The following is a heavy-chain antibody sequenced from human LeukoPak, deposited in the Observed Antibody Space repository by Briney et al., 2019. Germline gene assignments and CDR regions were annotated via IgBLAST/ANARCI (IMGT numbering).Heavy chain of an antibody. CDR3: ARGQIDLLRNYFDS. V-gene: IGHV3-66*01. Sequence: GGSLRLSCAASGFIVSHKYMAWVRQAPGKGLEWLSIIYTAGNTVSAESVKGRFIISRDNSRNTVHLQMNSLRDDDTAVYYCARGQIDLLRNYFDSWGPGTLVTVSS. CDR1: GFIVSHKY. CDR2: IYTAGNT. J-gene: IGHJ4*02. D-gene: IGHD3-22*01.